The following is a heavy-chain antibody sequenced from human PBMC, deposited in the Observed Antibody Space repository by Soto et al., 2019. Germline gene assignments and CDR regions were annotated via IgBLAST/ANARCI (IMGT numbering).Heavy chain of an antibody. CDR3: ARGYDILTGPPDY. CDR1: GTSISSTYW. D-gene: IGHD3-9*01. Sequence: SETLSLTCRVSGTSISSTYWWTWVRQSPGKGLEWIGEIYHNGITKYNPSLKSRVIISADTSKNQFSLKLTSVTAADTAAYYCARGYDILTGPPDYWGQGTLVTVSS. V-gene: IGHV4-4*02. J-gene: IGHJ4*02. CDR2: IYHNGIT.